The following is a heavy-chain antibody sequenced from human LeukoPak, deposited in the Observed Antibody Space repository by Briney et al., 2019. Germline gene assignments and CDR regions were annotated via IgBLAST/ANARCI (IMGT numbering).Heavy chain of an antibody. CDR3: ARRPEALHAFDI. CDR2: LYYSGTT. J-gene: IGHJ3*02. CDR1: GDSISSSGYY. Sequence: PSETLSLTCTVSGDSISSSGYYWGWIRQSPGTGLKWIGSLYYSGTTYYNPSLKSRVTISADTSKNQFSLKVSSVTAADTAVYYCARRPEALHAFDIWGQGTTVTVSS. V-gene: IGHV4-39*01.